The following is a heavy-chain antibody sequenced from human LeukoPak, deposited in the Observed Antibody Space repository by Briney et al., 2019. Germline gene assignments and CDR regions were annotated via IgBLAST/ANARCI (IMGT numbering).Heavy chain of an antibody. J-gene: IGHJ6*03. D-gene: IGHD2-15*01. V-gene: IGHV1-2*02. Sequence: ASVKVSCKASGYTFTGYYMHWVRQAPGQGLEWMGWINPNSGGTNYAQKFQGRVTMTRDTSISTAYMELSRLRSDDTAVYYCVRSPYCSGGSCYYAYYYCYMDVWGKGTTVTVSS. CDR3: VRSPYCSGGSCYYAYYYCYMDV. CDR1: GYTFTGYY. CDR2: INPNSGGT.